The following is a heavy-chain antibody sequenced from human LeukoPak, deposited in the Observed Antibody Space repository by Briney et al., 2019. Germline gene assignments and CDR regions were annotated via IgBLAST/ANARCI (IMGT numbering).Heavy chain of an antibody. CDR3: ARENPPHGAFDI. J-gene: IGHJ3*02. CDR1: AFTFSSYA. CDR2: ISSNGGST. V-gene: IGHV3-64*01. Sequence: GRSLRLSCAASAFTFSSYAMHWVRQAAGKGLEYVSAISSNGGSTYYANSVKGRFTISRDNSKNTLYLQMGSLRAEDMAVYYCARENPPHGAFDIWGQGTMVTVSS.